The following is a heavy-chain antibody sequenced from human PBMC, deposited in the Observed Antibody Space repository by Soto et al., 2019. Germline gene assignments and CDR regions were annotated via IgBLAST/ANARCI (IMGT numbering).Heavy chain of an antibody. D-gene: IGHD2-2*01. CDR2: IIPIFGTA. J-gene: IGHJ4*02. CDR3: ARDCISTSCPGRWDY. V-gene: IGHV1-69*12. Sequence: QVQLVQSGAEVKKPGSSVKVSCKASGGTFSSYAIRWVRQAPGQGLEWMGGIIPIFGTANYAQKFQGRVTITADESTSTAYMQLSSLRSEDTAVYYCARDCISTSCPGRWDYWGQETLVTVSS. CDR1: GGTFSSYA.